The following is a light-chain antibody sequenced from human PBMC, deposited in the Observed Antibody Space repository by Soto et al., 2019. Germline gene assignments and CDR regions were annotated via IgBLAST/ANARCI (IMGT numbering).Light chain of an antibody. CDR1: QSVSSSY. CDR3: QQYGSSPPELT. Sequence: EIVLTQSPGTLSLSPGERATLSCRASQSVSSSYLAWYQQKPGQAPRLLIYGASSRATGIPDRFIGSGSGTDFTLTISRLEPEDFAVYYCQQYGSSPPELTFGGGTKVEIK. V-gene: IGKV3-20*01. CDR2: GAS. J-gene: IGKJ4*01.